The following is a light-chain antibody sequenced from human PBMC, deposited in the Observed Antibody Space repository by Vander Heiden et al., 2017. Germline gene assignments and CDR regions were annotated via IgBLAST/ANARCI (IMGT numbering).Light chain of an antibody. J-gene: IGLJ2*01. CDR1: TGAVTSGPY. Sequence: QAVVTQEPSLTVSPGGTVTLTCGSSTGAVTSGPYPYGFQQKPGPAPRILFYDTSNKHAWTPARFSGSFRGATAALTPSGAQPEDDAEYYCLPDYSGAERVFGGGTKLTVL. V-gene: IGLV7-46*01. CDR3: LPDYSGAERV. CDR2: DTS.